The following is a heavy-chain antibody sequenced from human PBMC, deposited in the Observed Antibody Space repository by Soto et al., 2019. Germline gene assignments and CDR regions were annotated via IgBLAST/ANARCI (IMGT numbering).Heavy chain of an antibody. J-gene: IGHJ6*03. D-gene: IGHD3-3*01. V-gene: IGHV3-48*01. CDR3: ARVEYDFWSAPGSYYYYMDV. Sequence: LRLSCAASGFTFSSYSMNWVRRAPGKGLEWVSYISSSSSTIYYADSVKGRFTISRDNAKNSLYLQMNSLRAEDTAVYYCARVEYDFWSAPGSYYYYMDVWGKGTTVTV. CDR2: ISSSSSTI. CDR1: GFTFSSYS.